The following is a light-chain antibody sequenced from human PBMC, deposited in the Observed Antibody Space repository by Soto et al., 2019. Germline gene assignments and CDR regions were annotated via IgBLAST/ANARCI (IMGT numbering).Light chain of an antibody. V-gene: IGKV3-15*01. J-gene: IGKJ1*01. CDR1: QSVRSN. Sequence: IVMTQSPATLSVSPGGRATLSCRASQSVRSNLAWYQQKPGQAPRLLIYGSSSRATGVPARFSGSGSGTEFTLTISSLQSEDFAVYYCHQYNNGPPWTFGQGTKVDIK. CDR3: HQYNNGPPWT. CDR2: GSS.